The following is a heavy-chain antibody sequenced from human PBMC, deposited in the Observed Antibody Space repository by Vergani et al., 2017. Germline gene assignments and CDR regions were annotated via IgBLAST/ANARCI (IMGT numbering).Heavy chain of an antibody. CDR2: IYPDDSDT. CDR3: AGLLGYCSGGNCYSGGHDAFDI. Sequence: EVQLVQSGAEVKKPGEPLKISCKGSGYSCTSYWNGWVRQMPGKGVEWMGIIYPDDSDTRYSPSFQGQVTISADKSNSTAYLQWSSLKASDTAMYYCAGLLGYCSGGNCYSGGHDAFDIWGQGTMVTVSS. J-gene: IGHJ3*02. D-gene: IGHD2-15*01. CDR1: GYSCTSYW. V-gene: IGHV5-51*01.